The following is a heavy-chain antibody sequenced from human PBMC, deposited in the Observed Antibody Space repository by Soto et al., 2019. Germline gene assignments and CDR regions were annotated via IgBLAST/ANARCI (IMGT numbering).Heavy chain of an antibody. D-gene: IGHD2-15*01. V-gene: IGHV3-23*01. Sequence: GGSLRLSCAASGFTFSSYAMSWVRQAPGKGLEWVSGIDGSGRNTYYADSVKGRFTISRDNSKNTLSVQMDSLRVEDMALYYCAKDGGSVCSGGTCYFQAPDYWGQGTLVTVSS. CDR2: IDGSGRNT. J-gene: IGHJ4*02. CDR3: AKDGGSVCSGGTCYFQAPDY. CDR1: GFTFSSYA.